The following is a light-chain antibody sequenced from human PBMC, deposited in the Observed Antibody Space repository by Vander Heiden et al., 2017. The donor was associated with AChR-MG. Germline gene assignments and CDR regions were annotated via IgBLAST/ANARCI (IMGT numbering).Light chain of an antibody. CDR1: SSDVGGYNY. V-gene: IGLV2-14*01. J-gene: IGLJ2*01. Sequence: QSALTQPASVSGSPGHSIHISFTGTSSDVGGYNYVAWYQQHPGKAPKLMIYDVSNRPSGVSNRFSGSKSGNTASLTISGLQAEDEADYYCSSYTSSSTLLVVFGGGTKLTVL. CDR2: DVS. CDR3: SSYTSSSTLLVV.